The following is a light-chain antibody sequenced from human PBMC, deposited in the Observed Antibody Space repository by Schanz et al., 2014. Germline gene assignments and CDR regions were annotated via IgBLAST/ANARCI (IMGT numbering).Light chain of an antibody. CDR2: GAS. CDR3: QQRSNWPRT. V-gene: IGKV3-11*01. CDR1: QSVSSN. J-gene: IGKJ1*01. Sequence: EIVLTQSPGTLSLSPGQRATLSCRASQSVSSNLAWYQQKPGQAPRLLIYGASSRATGIPDRFSGSGSGTDFTLTISSLEPEDFAVYYCQQRSNWPRTFGQGTKVEIK.